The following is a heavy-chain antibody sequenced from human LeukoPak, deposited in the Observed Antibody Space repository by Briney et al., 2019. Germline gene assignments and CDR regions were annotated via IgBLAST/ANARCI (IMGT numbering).Heavy chain of an antibody. CDR1: GFTFSSYE. V-gene: IGHV3-48*03. CDR2: ISSSGSTI. Sequence: GGSLRLSCAASGFTFSSYEMNWVRQAPGKGLEWVSYISSSGSTIYHADSVKGRFTISRDNAKNSLYLQMSSLRAEDTALYYCARGSSSGWYYYFDCWGQGTLVTVSS. J-gene: IGHJ4*02. D-gene: IGHD6-19*01. CDR3: ARGSSSGWYYYFDC.